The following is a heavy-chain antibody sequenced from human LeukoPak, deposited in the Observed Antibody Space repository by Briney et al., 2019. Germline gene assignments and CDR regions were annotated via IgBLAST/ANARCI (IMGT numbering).Heavy chain of an antibody. CDR1: GQTLNQVS. CDR3: ARDHDERDSSSWYPYYFDY. CDR2: FDPEGGET. D-gene: IGHD6-13*01. J-gene: IGHJ4*02. V-gene: IGHV1-24*01. Sequence: ASVKVSCKVSGQTLNQVSMHWVRQAPGKGLEWMGGFDPEGGETVYAQKLQGRVTMTEDKSTETAYMDLSSLRSDDTAVYYCARDHDERDSSSWYPYYFDYWGQGTLVTVSS.